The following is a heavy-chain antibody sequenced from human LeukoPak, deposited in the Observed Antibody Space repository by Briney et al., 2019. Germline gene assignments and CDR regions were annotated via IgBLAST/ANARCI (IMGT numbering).Heavy chain of an antibody. CDR1: GGSISSSSYY. J-gene: IGHJ3*02. D-gene: IGHD3-3*01. CDR3: AHPYYDFWSGYYTDDAFDI. CDR2: IYYSGST. V-gene: IGHV4-39*01. Sequence: SETLSLTCTVSGGSISSSSYYWGWIRQPPGKGLEWIGSIYYSGSTYYNPSLKSRVIISVDTSKNQFSLKLSSVTAADTAVYYCAHPYYDFWSGYYTDDAFDIWGQGTMVTVSS.